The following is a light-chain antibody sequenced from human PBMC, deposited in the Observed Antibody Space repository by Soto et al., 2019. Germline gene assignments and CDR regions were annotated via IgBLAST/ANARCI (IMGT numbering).Light chain of an antibody. J-gene: IGKJ4*01. CDR3: QQRSNWPST. CDR1: ESVSRY. V-gene: IGKV3-11*01. Sequence: EIVLTQSPATLSLSPGNRATLSCRASESVSRYLAWYQQKPGQAPRLLIYDASNRDTGIPARFSGSGSGTDFTLTITSLEPEDFAVYYCQQRSNWPSTFCEGTKVEIK. CDR2: DAS.